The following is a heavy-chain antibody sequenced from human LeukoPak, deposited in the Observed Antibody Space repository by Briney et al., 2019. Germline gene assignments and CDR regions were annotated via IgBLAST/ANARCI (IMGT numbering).Heavy chain of an antibody. V-gene: IGHV1-2*02. CDR3: ARSPSLWFGELLGFDY. J-gene: IGHJ4*02. CDR1: GYTFTGYY. D-gene: IGHD3-10*01. CDR2: INPNSGGT. Sequence: ASVKVSCKASGYTFTGYYMHWVRQAPGQGLEWMGWINPNSGGTNYAQKFQGRVTMTRDTSISTAYMELSRLRSDDTAVYYCARSPSLWFGELLGFDYWGQGTLVTVSS.